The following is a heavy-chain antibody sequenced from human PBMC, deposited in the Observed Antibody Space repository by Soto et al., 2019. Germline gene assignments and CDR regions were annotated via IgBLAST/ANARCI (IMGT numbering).Heavy chain of an antibody. V-gene: IGHV3-7*05. CDR1: GFIFSGYS. J-gene: IGHJ6*02. CDR3: ARNRSSLDV. Sequence: EVQLVESGGGLVQPGGSLRLSCAASGFIFSGYSMTWVRQAPGKGLEGVANIKQDEVEKYYEESVKGRFTISRDNAKNTLYLKMNSLRVEDTALYYCARNRSSLDVWGQGTTVTVSS. CDR2: IKQDEVEK.